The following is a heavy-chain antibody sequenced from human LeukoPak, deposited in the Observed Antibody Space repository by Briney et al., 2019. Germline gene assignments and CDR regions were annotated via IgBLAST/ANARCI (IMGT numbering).Heavy chain of an antibody. D-gene: IGHD3-10*01. V-gene: IGHV4-34*01. CDR1: GGSSSGYY. Sequence: PSETLSLTCEVYGGSSSGYYWSWIRQPPGKGLEWIGEIHHSGSTNYNPSLRSRVSISVDTSKNHFSLKLSSVTAADTAVYYCARGTGINPYYYYGMDVWGQGTTVTVSS. CDR3: ARGTGINPYYYYGMDV. J-gene: IGHJ6*02. CDR2: IHHSGST.